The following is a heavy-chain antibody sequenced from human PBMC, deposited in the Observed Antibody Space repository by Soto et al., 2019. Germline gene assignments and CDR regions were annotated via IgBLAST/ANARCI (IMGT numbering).Heavy chain of an antibody. J-gene: IGHJ5*02. CDR1: GYTFTSYG. CDR3: ARAGRVGLTVTTVPYWFDP. CDR2: ISAYNGNT. Sequence: QVQLVQSGAEVKKPGASVKVSCKASGYTFTSYGISWVRQAPGQGLEWMGWISAYNGNTNYAQKLQGRVTMTTGTSTSTAYMELRSLRSDDTAVYYCARAGRVGLTVTTVPYWFDPWGQGTLVSVSS. D-gene: IGHD4-17*01. V-gene: IGHV1-18*01.